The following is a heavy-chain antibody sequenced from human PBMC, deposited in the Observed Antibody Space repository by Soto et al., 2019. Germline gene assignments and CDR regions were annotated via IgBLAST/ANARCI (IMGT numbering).Heavy chain of an antibody. J-gene: IGHJ4*02. CDR2: IYYSGST. D-gene: IGHD6-19*01. CDR3: ARDTSGWNYYFDY. V-gene: IGHV4-39*01. CDR1: GRSISSSSYY. Sequence: SETLSLTCTVSGRSISSSSYYWGWIRQPPGKGLEWIGSIYYSGSTYYNPSLKSRVTISVDTSKNQFSLKLSSVTAADTAVYYCARDTSGWNYYFDYWRQVSSVTLYS.